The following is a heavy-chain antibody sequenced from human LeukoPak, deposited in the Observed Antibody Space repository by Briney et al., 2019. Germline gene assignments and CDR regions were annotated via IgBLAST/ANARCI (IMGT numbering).Heavy chain of an antibody. Sequence: PVGSLRLSCAASGFTFDDYAMHWVRQAPGKGLEWVSGISWNSGSIGYADSVKGRFTISRDNAKNSLYLQMNSLRAEDTAVYYCARDPEVTWYFDYWGQGTLVTVSS. CDR3: ARDPEVTWYFDY. CDR2: ISWNSGSI. J-gene: IGHJ4*02. CDR1: GFTFDDYA. V-gene: IGHV3-9*01. D-gene: IGHD2-21*02.